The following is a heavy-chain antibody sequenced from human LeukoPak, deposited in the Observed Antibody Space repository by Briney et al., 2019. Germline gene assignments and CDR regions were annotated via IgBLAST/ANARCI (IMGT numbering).Heavy chain of an antibody. CDR2: ILPGNSDA. CDR1: GYSFSNYW. D-gene: IGHD3-9*01. Sequence: TLGESLKISCKGSGYSFSNYWIGWVRQMPGKGLEWVGIILPGNSDARYSPSFQGQVTMSADKSISTAYLQWSSLKAADTAMYYCARQYYDILTDPNYFDSWGQGTLVTASS. V-gene: IGHV5-51*01. CDR3: ARQYYDILTDPNYFDS. J-gene: IGHJ4*02.